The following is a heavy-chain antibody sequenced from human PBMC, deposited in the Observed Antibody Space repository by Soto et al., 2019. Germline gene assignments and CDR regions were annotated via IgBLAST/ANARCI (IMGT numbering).Heavy chain of an antibody. V-gene: IGHV5-10-1*01. Sequence: GESLKISCKGSGYSFTSYWISWVRQMPGKGLEWMGRIDPSDSYTNYSPSFQGHVTISADKSISTAYLQWSSLKASDTAMYYCARQTSSSRARFGPWGQVTRVTVAS. J-gene: IGHJ5*02. CDR2: IDPSDSYT. D-gene: IGHD6-13*01. CDR3: ARQTSSSRARFGP. CDR1: GYSFTSYW.